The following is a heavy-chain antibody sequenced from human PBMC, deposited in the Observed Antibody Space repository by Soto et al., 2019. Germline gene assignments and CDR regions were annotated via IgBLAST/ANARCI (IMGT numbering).Heavy chain of an antibody. CDR3: AKEGAREVVAANY. CDR2: ISGSGGST. D-gene: IGHD2-15*01. J-gene: IGHJ4*02. V-gene: IGHV3-23*01. Sequence: EVPLLESGGGLVQPGGSLRLSCAASGFTFSSYAMSWVRQAPGKGLEWVSAISGSGGSTYYADSVKGRFTISRDNSKNTLYLQMYSLRAEDTAVYYCAKEGAREVVAANYWGQGTLVSVSS. CDR1: GFTFSSYA.